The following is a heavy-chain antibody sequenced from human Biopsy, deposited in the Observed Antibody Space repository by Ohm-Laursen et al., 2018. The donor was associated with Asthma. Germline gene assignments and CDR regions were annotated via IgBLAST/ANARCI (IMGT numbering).Heavy chain of an antibody. Sequence: SVKVSCKSVGGTFNTYVIGWVRQAPGQGLEWMGGINSVFGTTTYPQKFQDRVTITADDSTSTVYMELSSLRSEDTAVYYCARKAGSCISRTCYSLDFWGQGTLVTVSS. V-gene: IGHV1-69*13. CDR3: ARKAGSCISRTCYSLDF. CDR1: GGTFNTYV. J-gene: IGHJ4*02. D-gene: IGHD2-2*01. CDR2: INSVFGTT.